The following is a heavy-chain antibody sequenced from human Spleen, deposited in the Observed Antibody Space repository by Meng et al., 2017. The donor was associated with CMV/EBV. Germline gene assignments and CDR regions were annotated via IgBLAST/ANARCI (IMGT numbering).Heavy chain of an antibody. Sequence: GYSVNDYQINWVREAPGEGLEWMGWIDPNSGGTNYAQKFQDRVIMTSDTSTSTVYMELNNLRGDDRAVYYCARDGPHCSVGGCYFDFWGQGSLVTVSS. J-gene: IGHJ4*02. CDR1: GYSVNDYQ. D-gene: IGHD2-15*01. CDR2: IDPNSGGT. CDR3: ARDGPHCSVGGCYFDF. V-gene: IGHV1-2*02.